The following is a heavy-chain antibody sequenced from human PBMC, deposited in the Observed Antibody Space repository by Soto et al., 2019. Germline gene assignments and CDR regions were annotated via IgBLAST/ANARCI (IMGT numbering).Heavy chain of an antibody. CDR2: IWYDGSNK. CDR1: GFTFSHYA. J-gene: IGHJ4*02. Sequence: GESLKISCAASGFTFSHYAIHWVRQAPGRGLEWVSVIWYDGSNKYYIDSVKGRFTISRDDSKNTVYLQMDSLRAEDTAVYYCVRTRESFFDYWGQGTLVTVSS. V-gene: IGHV3-33*01. CDR3: VRTRESFFDY. D-gene: IGHD3-10*01.